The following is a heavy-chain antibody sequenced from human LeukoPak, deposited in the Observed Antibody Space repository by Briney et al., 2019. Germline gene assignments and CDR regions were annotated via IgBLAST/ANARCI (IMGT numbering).Heavy chain of an antibody. CDR2: FSYIGST. J-gene: IGHJ4*02. D-gene: IGHD3-3*01. Sequence: SETLSLTCTVSGGSINSYYWTWIRQPPGKGLEWIGYFSYIGSTNYSPTLKSRVTISADTSKNHFSLKLTSVTAADTAVYFCARDTVFGVQIPGFYGLDLWGQGALVTVSS. V-gene: IGHV4-59*01. CDR1: GGSINSYY. CDR3: ARDTVFGVQIPGFYGLDL.